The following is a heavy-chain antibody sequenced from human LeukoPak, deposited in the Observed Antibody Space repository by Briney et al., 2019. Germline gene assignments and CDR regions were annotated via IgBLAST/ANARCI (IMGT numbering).Heavy chain of an antibody. Sequence: GGSLRLSCAASGFTFSGPTMQWVRQASGKGLEWVGHIRSKANSFATAYGASVKGRFTISRDDSKNMGYLQMNSLKTEDTAVYYCGSRGTTADSSAFDIWGQGTMVTVSS. CDR1: GFTFSGPT. CDR2: IRSKANSFAT. J-gene: IGHJ3*02. V-gene: IGHV3-73*01. CDR3: GSRGTTADSSAFDI. D-gene: IGHD1-1*01.